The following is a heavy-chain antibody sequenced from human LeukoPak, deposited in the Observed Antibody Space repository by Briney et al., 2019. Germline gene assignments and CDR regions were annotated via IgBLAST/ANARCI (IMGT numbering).Heavy chain of an antibody. Sequence: GSSVKVSCKASGGTFSSYAISWVRQAPGQGLEWMGGIIPIFGTANYAQKFQGRVTITADESTSTAYMELSSLRSEDTAVYYCATSITMVRGVIITPLFDLWGRGTLVTVSS. CDR2: IIPIFGTA. V-gene: IGHV1-69*01. D-gene: IGHD3-10*01. CDR1: GGTFSSYA. CDR3: ATSITMVRGVIITPLFDL. J-gene: IGHJ2*01.